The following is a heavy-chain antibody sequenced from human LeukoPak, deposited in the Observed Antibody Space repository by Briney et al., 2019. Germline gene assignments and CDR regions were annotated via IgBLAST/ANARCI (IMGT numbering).Heavy chain of an antibody. CDR1: GGTFSSYA. CDR2: IIPIFGTA. Sequence: ASVKVSCKASGGTFSSYAISWVRQAPGQGLEWMGGIIPIFGTANYAQKFQGRVTITADESTSTAYMELSSLRSEDTAVYYCARGDIVVVHAAPYQYYYYGMDVWGKGTTVTVSS. J-gene: IGHJ6*04. D-gene: IGHD2-2*01. V-gene: IGHV1-69*01. CDR3: ARGDIVVVHAAPYQYYYYGMDV.